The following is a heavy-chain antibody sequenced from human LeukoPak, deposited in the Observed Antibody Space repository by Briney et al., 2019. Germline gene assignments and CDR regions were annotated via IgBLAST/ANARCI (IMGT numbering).Heavy chain of an antibody. J-gene: IGHJ3*02. CDR2: IKQDGSEK. CDR3: ARDHDLGI. D-gene: IGHD3-16*01. Sequence: GGSLRLSCAASGFTFSSYAMSWVRQAPGKGLEWVANIKQDGSEKYYVDSVKGRFTISRDNAKNSLYLQMNSLRAEDTAVYYCARDHDLGIWGQGTMVTVSS. CDR1: GFTFSSYA. V-gene: IGHV3-7*01.